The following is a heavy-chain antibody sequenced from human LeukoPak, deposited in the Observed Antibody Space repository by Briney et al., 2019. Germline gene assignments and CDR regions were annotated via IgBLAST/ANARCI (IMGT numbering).Heavy chain of an antibody. J-gene: IGHJ3*02. V-gene: IGHV3-9*01. CDR1: GFTFDDYA. D-gene: IGHD1-26*01. CDR3: AKGSPRTREAFDI. CDR2: ISWNSGSI. Sequence: GGSLRLSCAASGFTFDDYAMHWVRQAPGKGLEWVSGISWNSGSIGYADSVKGRFTISRDNAKNSLYLQMNSLRAEDTALYYRAKGSPRTREAFDIWGQGTMVTVSS.